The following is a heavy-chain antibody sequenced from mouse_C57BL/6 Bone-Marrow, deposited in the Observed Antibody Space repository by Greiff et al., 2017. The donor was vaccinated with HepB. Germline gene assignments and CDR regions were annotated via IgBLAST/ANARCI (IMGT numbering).Heavy chain of an antibody. CDR1: GFTFSSYA. D-gene: IGHD2-2*01. V-gene: IGHV5-4*01. CDR3: ARDLLWLRRDYYAMDY. Sequence: EVQLQQSGGGLVKPGGSLKLSCAASGFTFSSYAMSWVRQTPEKRLEWVATISDGGSYTYYPDNVKGRFTISRDNAKNNLYLQMSHLKSEDTAMYYCARDLLWLRRDYYAMDYWGQGTSVTVSS. CDR2: ISDGGSYT. J-gene: IGHJ4*01.